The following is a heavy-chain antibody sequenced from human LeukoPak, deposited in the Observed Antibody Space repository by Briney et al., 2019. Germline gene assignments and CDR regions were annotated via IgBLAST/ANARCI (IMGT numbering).Heavy chain of an antibody. D-gene: IGHD6-19*01. CDR3: ARGGSGWSNFDY. V-gene: IGHV1-3*01. Sequence: ASVKVPCKASGYTFTSYAMHWVRQAPGQRLEWMGWINAGNGNTKYSQKFQGRVTITRDTSASTAYMELSSLRSEDTAVYYCARGGSGWSNFDYWGQGTLVTVSS. J-gene: IGHJ4*02. CDR1: GYTFTSYA. CDR2: INAGNGNT.